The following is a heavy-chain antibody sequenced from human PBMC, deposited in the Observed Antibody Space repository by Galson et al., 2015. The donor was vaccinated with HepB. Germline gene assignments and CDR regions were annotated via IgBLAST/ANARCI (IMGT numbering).Heavy chain of an antibody. Sequence: SVKVSCKASGYTFTSYGISWVRQAPGQGLEWMGWISAYNGNTNYAQKLQGRVTMTTDTSTSTAYMELRSLRSDDTAVYYCARDPLPCSGGSCHLYYGMDVWGQGTTVTVSS. J-gene: IGHJ6*02. V-gene: IGHV1-18*04. CDR3: ARDPLPCSGGSCHLYYGMDV. CDR1: GYTFTSYG. CDR2: ISAYNGNT. D-gene: IGHD2-15*01.